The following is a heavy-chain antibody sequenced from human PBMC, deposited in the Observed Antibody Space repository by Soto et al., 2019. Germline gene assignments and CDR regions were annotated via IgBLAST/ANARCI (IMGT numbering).Heavy chain of an antibody. D-gene: IGHD3-16*02. CDR2: ITGYSGDT. V-gene: IGHV1-18*01. Sequence: QVQLVQSGAEVKKPGASVKVSCKASAYTFTTYGLSWVRQAPGQGLEWMGWITGYSGDTNYAQKLQGRVTMTTDTSTSTAYMELRSLRSDDTAIYYCARGGSYRSLDVWGQGTTVTVSS. CDR3: ARGGSYRSLDV. CDR1: AYTFTTYG. J-gene: IGHJ6*02.